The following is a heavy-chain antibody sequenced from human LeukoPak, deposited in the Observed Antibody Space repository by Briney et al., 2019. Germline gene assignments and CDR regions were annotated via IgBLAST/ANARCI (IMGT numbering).Heavy chain of an antibody. V-gene: IGHV4-59*01. CDR3: ASGRGLYSFYAFDI. Sequence: PSETLSPTCTVSGGSISSYYWSWIRQPPGKGLEWIGYIYYSGSTDYNPSLRSRVTISVDTSKSQFSLKLSSVTAADTAVYYCASGRGLYSFYAFDIWGQGTMVTVSS. D-gene: IGHD5-18*01. CDR1: GGSISSYY. J-gene: IGHJ3*02. CDR2: IYYSGST.